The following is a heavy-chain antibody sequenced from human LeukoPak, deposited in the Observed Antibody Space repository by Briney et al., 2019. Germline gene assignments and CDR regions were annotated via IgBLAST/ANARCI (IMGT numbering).Heavy chain of an antibody. CDR1: GGSISSSSYY. V-gene: IGHV4-39*01. D-gene: IGHD3-3*01. J-gene: IGHJ4*02. CDR3: ARRVTIFGVVITCRLFDY. Sequence: PSETLSLTCTVSGGSISSSSYYWGWIRQPPGKGLEWIGSIYYSGSTYYNPSLKSRVTISVDTSKNQFSLKLSSVTAADTAVYYCARRVTIFGVVITCRLFDYWGQGTLVTVSS. CDR2: IYYSGST.